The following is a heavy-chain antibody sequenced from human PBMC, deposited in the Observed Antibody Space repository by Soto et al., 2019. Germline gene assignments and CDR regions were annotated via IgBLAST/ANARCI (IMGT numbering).Heavy chain of an antibody. Sequence: PSETLSLTCTASGGSISSYYWSWIRQPPGKGLEWIGYIYYSGSTNYNPSLKSRVTISVDTSKNQFSLKLSSVTAADTAVYYCARGETYYYDSSGYYHDYWGQGTLVTVSS. CDR3: ARGETYYYDSSGYYHDY. D-gene: IGHD3-22*01. CDR1: GGSISSYY. J-gene: IGHJ4*02. V-gene: IGHV4-59*01. CDR2: IYYSGST.